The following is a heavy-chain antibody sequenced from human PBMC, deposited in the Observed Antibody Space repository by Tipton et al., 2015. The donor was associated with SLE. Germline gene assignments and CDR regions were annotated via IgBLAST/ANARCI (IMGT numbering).Heavy chain of an antibody. CDR2: ISSSSSYI. V-gene: IGHV3-21*03. CDR3: ARDRGVSYYYYGMDV. CDR1: GSTFSSYS. D-gene: IGHD3-10*01. J-gene: IGHJ6*02. Sequence: SLRLSCAASGSTFSSYSMNWVRQAPGKGLEWVSSISSSSSYIYYADSVKGRFTISRDNAKNSLYLQMNSLRAEDTAVYYCARDRGVSYYYYGMDVWGQGTTVTVSS.